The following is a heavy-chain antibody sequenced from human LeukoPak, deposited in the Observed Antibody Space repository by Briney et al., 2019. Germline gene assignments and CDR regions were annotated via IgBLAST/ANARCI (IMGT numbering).Heavy chain of an antibody. D-gene: IGHD3-3*01. CDR1: GFTFSSYW. V-gene: IGHV3-7*01. CDR2: IKQDGSEK. CDR3: ASLYDFWSAY. Sequence: GGSLRLSCAAPGFTFSSYWVSWVRQAPGKGLEWVANIKQDGSEKYYVDSVKGRFTISRDNAKNSLYLQMNSLRAEDTAVYYCASLYDFWSAYWGQGTLVTVSS. J-gene: IGHJ4*02.